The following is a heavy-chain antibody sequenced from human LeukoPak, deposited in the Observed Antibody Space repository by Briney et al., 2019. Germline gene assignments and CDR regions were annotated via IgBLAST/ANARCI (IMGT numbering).Heavy chain of an antibody. D-gene: IGHD5-18*01. V-gene: IGHV1-2*02. J-gene: IGHJ4*02. Sequence: ASVKVSCKASGYTFTNYYIQWVRQAPGQGLEWMGWINPNSGATNNAQKFQGRITMTRDTSISTAYMELNRLRSDDTAVYYCARDPYSNYFDYWGQGTLVTVSS. CDR1: GYTFTNYY. CDR2: INPNSGAT. CDR3: ARDPYSNYFDY.